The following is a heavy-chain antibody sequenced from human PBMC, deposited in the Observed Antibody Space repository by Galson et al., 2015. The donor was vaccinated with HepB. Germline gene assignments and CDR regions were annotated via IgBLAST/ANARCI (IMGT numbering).Heavy chain of an antibody. J-gene: IGHJ5*02. CDR2: ISSSSSYI. CDR3: ASHSSSWYRT. V-gene: IGHV3-21*01. Sequence: SLRLSCAASGFTFSSYIMNWVRQAPGKGLEWVSSISSSSSYIYYADSVKGRFTISRDNAKNSLYLQMNSLRAEDTAVYYCASHSSSWYRTWGQGTLVTVSS. D-gene: IGHD6-13*01. CDR1: GFTFSSYI.